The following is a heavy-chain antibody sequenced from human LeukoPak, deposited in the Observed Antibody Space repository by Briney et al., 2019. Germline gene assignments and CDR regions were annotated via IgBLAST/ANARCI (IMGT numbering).Heavy chain of an antibody. D-gene: IGHD3-22*01. CDR2: ISPNSGGT. Sequence: ASVKVSCKASGYTFTGYYMHWVRQAPGQGLEWMGWISPNSGGTNYAQKFQGRVTMTRDTSISTAYMELSRLRSDDTAVYYCARDGYYYDSSGYYSWFDPWGQGTLVTVSS. CDR1: GYTFTGYY. V-gene: IGHV1-2*02. J-gene: IGHJ5*02. CDR3: ARDGYYYDSSGYYSWFDP.